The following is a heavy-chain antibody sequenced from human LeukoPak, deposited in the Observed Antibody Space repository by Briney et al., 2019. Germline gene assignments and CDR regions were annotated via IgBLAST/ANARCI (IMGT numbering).Heavy chain of an antibody. CDR2: IHPEGNEK. V-gene: IGHV3-7*04. J-gene: IGHJ4*02. CDR3: ARGDDFSGDH. D-gene: IGHD1-1*01. CDR1: GFTFSNFW. Sequence: AGGSLRLSCAVSGFTFSNFWMSWVRQAPGRGLEWVANIHPEGNEKYHVESVKGRFTISRDNAKNLLFLPMNGLRVEDTAVYYCARGDDFSGDHWGQGTLVTVSS.